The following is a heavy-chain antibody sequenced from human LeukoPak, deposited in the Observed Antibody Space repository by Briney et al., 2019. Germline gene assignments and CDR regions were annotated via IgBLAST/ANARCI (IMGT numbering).Heavy chain of an antibody. D-gene: IGHD3-10*01. CDR3: ARVLHVRGVLS. J-gene: IGHJ4*02. Sequence: GGSLRLSCAASGFTFSTYWISWVRQAPGKGLEWVANIKQDGSEKYYVDSVKGRFTISRDNAKNSLYLQMNSLRAEDTAVYYCARVLHVRGVLSWGQGTLVTVSS. CDR1: GFTFSTYW. CDR2: IKQDGSEK. V-gene: IGHV3-7*01.